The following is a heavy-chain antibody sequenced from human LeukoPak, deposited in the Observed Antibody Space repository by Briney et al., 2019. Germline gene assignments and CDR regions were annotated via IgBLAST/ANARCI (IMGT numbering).Heavy chain of an antibody. CDR1: GFTFSNYA. CDR2: INDSGGRT. Sequence: PGGSLRLFCAASGFTFSNYAMGWVRQAPGKGLEWVSTINDSGGRTHYADPVKGRFTISRDNSKNTLYLQMKSLRAEDTAVYYCDGADYWGQGTLVTVSS. CDR3: DGADY. J-gene: IGHJ4*02. V-gene: IGHV3-23*01.